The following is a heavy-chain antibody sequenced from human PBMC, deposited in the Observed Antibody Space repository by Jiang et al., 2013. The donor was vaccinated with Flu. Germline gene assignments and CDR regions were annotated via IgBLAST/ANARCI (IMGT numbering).Heavy chain of an antibody. CDR3: ARVSNYYDSSGYYATIYFDY. Sequence: SLTCAISGDSVSSNSAAWNWIRQSPSRGLEWLGRTYYRSKWYNDYAVSAKSRITINPDTSKNQFSLQLNSVTPEDTAVYYCARVSNYYDSSGYYATIYFDYWGQGTLVTVSS. D-gene: IGHD3-22*01. CDR1: GDSVSSNSAA. V-gene: IGHV6-1*01. CDR2: TYYRSKWYN. J-gene: IGHJ4*02.